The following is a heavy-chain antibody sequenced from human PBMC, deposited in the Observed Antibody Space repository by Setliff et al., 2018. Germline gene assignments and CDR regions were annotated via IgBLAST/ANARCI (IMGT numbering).Heavy chain of an antibody. Sequence: GGSLRLSCAASGFTVSSNYMSWVRQAPGKGLEWVSVIYSGGSTYYVDSVKGRFTISRDRSKNTLYLQMNSLRAEDTAVYYCRVWIGDLSRDFWGRGTLVTVSS. CDR2: IYSGGST. CDR1: GFTVSSNY. CDR3: RVWIGDLSRDF. D-gene: IGHD3-10*01. V-gene: IGHV3-53*01. J-gene: IGHJ4*02.